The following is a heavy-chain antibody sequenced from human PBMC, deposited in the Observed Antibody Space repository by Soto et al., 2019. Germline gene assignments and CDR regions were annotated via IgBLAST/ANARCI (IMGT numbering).Heavy chain of an antibody. D-gene: IGHD1-1*01. CDR1: GHTLTELS. CDR2: FDPEDGET. Sequence: QVQLVQSGAEVKKPGASVKVSCKVSGHTLTELSMHWARQAPGKGLEWMGGFDPEDGETISAQKFQVRVTTTDDTSTDSTFLELSSLRSEDTAVYYCAAGGTRCLLSPFDSWGKGTLVTISS. V-gene: IGHV1-24*01. J-gene: IGHJ4*02. CDR3: AAGGTRCLLSPFDS.